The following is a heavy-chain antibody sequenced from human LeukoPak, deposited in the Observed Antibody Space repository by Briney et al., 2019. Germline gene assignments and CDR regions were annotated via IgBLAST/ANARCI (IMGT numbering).Heavy chain of an antibody. V-gene: IGHV3-23*01. CDR2: ISGSGGST. CDR3: AHSSRLQYYYYYMDV. Sequence: PGGSLRLSCAASGFTFSSYAMSWVRQAPGKGLEWVSAISGSGGSTYYADSVKGRFTISRDNSKNTLYLQMNSLRAEDTAVYYCAHSSRLQYYYYYMDVWGKGTTVTVSS. D-gene: IGHD5-18*01. CDR1: GFTFSSYA. J-gene: IGHJ6*03.